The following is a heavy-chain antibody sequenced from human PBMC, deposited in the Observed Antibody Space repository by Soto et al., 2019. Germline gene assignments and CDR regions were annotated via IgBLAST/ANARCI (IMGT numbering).Heavy chain of an antibody. V-gene: IGHV4-59*01. D-gene: IGHD4-17*01. CDR1: GGSISSYY. J-gene: IGHJ6*02. CDR3: ARDSDYGDYYGMDV. Sequence: SETLSLTCTVSGGSISSYYWSWIRQPPGKGLEWIGYIYYSGSTNYNPSLKSRVTISVDTSKNQFSLKLSSVTAADTAVYYCARDSDYGDYYGMDVRGQGTTVT. CDR2: IYYSGST.